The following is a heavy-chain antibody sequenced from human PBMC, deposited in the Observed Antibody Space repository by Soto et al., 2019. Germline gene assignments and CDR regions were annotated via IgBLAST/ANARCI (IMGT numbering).Heavy chain of an antibody. J-gene: IGHJ6*02. D-gene: IGHD6-13*01. V-gene: IGHV1-2*06. CDR1: GYIFTDYY. Sequence: ASVNVSCKASGYIFTDYYMHWVRQAPGQELGWMGRINPNSGGTKYLQKFQGRVTMTRDTSISTAYMELSRLTSDDTAVYYCARDRTPAAKIGLYYYGMDVWGQGTTVTVSS. CDR3: ARDRTPAAKIGLYYYGMDV. CDR2: INPNSGGT.